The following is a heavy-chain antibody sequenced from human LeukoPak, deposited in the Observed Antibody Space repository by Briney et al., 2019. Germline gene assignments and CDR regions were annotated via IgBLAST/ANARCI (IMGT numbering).Heavy chain of an antibody. CDR1: GGTFSSYA. Sequence: SVKVSCKAFGGTFSSYAISWVRQAPGQGLEWMGGIIPIFGTANYAQKFQGRVTITADESTSTAYMELSSLRSEDTAVYYCARNRDGYNYFWFDPWGQGTLVTVSS. V-gene: IGHV1-69*13. J-gene: IGHJ5*02. CDR2: IIPIFGTA. D-gene: IGHD5-24*01. CDR3: ARNRDGYNYFWFDP.